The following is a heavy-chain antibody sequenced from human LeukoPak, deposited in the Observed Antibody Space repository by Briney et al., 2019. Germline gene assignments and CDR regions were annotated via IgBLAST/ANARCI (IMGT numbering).Heavy chain of an antibody. J-gene: IGHJ4*02. CDR3: AKSLNWNFES. CDR2: FGGNGGNT. CDR1: GFTFSSYA. V-gene: IGHV3-23*01. Sequence: SGGSLRLSCAASGFTFSSYAMSWVRQAPGKGLEWVSSFGGNGGNTYYADSVRGRFTISRDNSKNTLYLQMNSLRAEDTAIYFCAKSLNWNFESWGRGTLVTVSS. D-gene: IGHD1-1*01.